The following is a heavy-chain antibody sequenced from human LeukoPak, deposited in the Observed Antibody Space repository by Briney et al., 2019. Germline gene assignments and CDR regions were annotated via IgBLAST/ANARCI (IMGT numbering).Heavy chain of an antibody. CDR2: IYYSGST. CDR1: GGSISSYY. V-gene: IGHV4-59*01. CDR3: ARQYCSSTNCYYFDY. J-gene: IGHJ4*02. D-gene: IGHD2-2*01. Sequence: ASETLSLTCTVSGGSISSYYWSWIRQPPGKGLEWIGYIYYSGSTNYNPSLKSRVTISVDTSKNQFSLRLNSVTAADTAVYYCARQYCSSTNCYYFDYWGQGTLVTVSS.